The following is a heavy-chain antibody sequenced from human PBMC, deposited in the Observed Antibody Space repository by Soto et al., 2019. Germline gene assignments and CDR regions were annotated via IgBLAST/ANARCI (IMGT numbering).Heavy chain of an antibody. J-gene: IGHJ5*02. CDR3: ARGAPYGENWFDP. V-gene: IGHV4-31*03. D-gene: IGHD4-17*01. CDR2: IYYSGST. CDR1: GGSISSGGYY. Sequence: QVQLQESGPGLVKPSQTLSLTCTVSGGSISSGGYYWSWIRQHPGKGLEWIGYIYYSGSTYYNPYLKSRVTISVDTSKNQFSLKLSSVTAADTAVYYCARGAPYGENWFDPWGQGTLVTVSS.